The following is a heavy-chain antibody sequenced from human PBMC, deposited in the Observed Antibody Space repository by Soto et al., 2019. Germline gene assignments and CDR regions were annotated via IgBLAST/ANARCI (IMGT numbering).Heavy chain of an antibody. CDR3: AREDDYNYRYFNYGLDV. J-gene: IGHJ6*02. D-gene: IGHD5-12*01. CDR1: VFNFKNYA. Sequence: SLRLSCAASVFNFKNYALHLVRQAPCKGLEWVAVISFDGDRKHYADSVKGRFTISRDNFQNTLYLQMNNLRVEDAALYFCAREDDYNYRYFNYGLDVWGQGTTVTVSS. V-gene: IGHV3-30-3*01. CDR2: ISFDGDRK.